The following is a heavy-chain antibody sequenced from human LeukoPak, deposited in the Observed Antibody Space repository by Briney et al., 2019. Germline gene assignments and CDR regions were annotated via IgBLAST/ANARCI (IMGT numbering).Heavy chain of an antibody. CDR3: ARDLTGTTYVDY. D-gene: IGHD1-7*01. CDR1: GGSISSYY. V-gene: IGHV4-59*01. J-gene: IGHJ4*02. Sequence: PSETLSLTCTVSGGSISSYYWSWIRQPPGKGLEWIGYIYYSGSTNYNPSLKGRVTISVDTSKNQFSLKLSSVTAADTAVYYCARDLTGTTYVDYWGQGTLVTVSS. CDR2: IYYSGST.